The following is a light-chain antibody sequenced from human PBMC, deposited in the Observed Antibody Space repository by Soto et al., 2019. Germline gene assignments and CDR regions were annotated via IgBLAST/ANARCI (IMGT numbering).Light chain of an antibody. J-gene: IGKJ1*01. CDR2: AAS. V-gene: IGKV1-9*01. Sequence: DIQLTQSPSVLSASVGDRVTITCRASQGINSYLAWYQQKPGKVPKLLIYAASTLHSGVPSRFSGSGSGTEFTLTISSLQPEDFTTYYCQQLNSYPRTFGQRTKVEIK. CDR3: QQLNSYPRT. CDR1: QGINSY.